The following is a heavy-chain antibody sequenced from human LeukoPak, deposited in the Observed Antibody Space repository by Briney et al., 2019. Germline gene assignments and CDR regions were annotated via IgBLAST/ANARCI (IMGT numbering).Heavy chain of an antibody. Sequence: GGSLRLSCAASGFTFSSYAMHWVRQAPGKGLEWVAVIWYDGRNKYYVDSVKGRFTISRDNPKNTLYLQMNSLRVEDTAVYYCVRDGPRAYCGGDCYPEFDYWGQGSLVTVSS. D-gene: IGHD2-21*02. V-gene: IGHV3-33*08. CDR1: GFTFSSYA. CDR3: VRDGPRAYCGGDCYPEFDY. J-gene: IGHJ4*02. CDR2: IWYDGRNK.